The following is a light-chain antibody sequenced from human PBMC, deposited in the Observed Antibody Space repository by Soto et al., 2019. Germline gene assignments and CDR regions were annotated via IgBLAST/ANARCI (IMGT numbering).Light chain of an antibody. V-gene: IGLV2-14*02. CDR1: TSDVGGYNL. CDR3: DSYTSSRAYV. Sequence: QSALTQPASVSGSPGQSITISCSGTTSDVGGYNLVSWYQQHTAKAPKLLIYEGTQRPSGVSSRFSGSKSGNTASLTISGLQAEDEADYYCDSYTSSRAYVFGIGTKLTVL. CDR2: EGT. J-gene: IGLJ1*01.